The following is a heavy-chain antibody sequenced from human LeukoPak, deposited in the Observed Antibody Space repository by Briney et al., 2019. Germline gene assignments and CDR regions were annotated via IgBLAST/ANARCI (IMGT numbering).Heavy chain of an antibody. J-gene: IGHJ4*02. CDR2: ISGSGGST. D-gene: IGHD5-12*01. CDR3: AREVDIGRWLQFRAGYYFDY. V-gene: IGHV3-23*01. Sequence: PGGSLRLSCAASGFTFSSYAMSWVRQAPGNGLEWVSAISGSGGSTYYADSVKGRFTISRDNSKNTLYLQMNSLRAEDTAVYYCAREVDIGRWLQFRAGYYFDYWGQGTLVTVSS. CDR1: GFTFSSYA.